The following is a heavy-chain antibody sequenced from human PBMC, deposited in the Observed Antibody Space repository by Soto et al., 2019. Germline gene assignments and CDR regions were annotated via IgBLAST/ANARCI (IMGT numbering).Heavy chain of an antibody. J-gene: IGHJ5*02. D-gene: IGHD3-22*01. Sequence: PGASLRLSFSASVFTFRSYGGQWVGWAQGKGLGWVAVTWYDGRNKYYADSVKGRFTISRDNSKNTLYLQMNSLGAEDTAVYYCAKDPSRITMIVVVPNWFDPWGQGT. V-gene: IGHV3-33*06. CDR2: TWYDGRNK. CDR1: VFTFRSYG. CDR3: AKDPSRITMIVVVPNWFDP.